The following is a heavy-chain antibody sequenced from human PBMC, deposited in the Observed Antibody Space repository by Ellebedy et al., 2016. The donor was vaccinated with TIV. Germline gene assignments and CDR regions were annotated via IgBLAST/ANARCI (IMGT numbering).Heavy chain of an antibody. J-gene: IGHJ4*02. CDR3: ARQVLSGYYGH. CDR1: GYTFTNYC. Sequence: GESLKISCRGSGYTFTNYCITWVRQMPGKGLEWMGRIDPSDSYTNYSPSLQGHVTISADKSISTAYLQWSSLKASDTAVYYCARQVLSGYYGHWGQGTLVTVSS. D-gene: IGHD3-22*01. V-gene: IGHV5-10-1*01. CDR2: IDPSDSYT.